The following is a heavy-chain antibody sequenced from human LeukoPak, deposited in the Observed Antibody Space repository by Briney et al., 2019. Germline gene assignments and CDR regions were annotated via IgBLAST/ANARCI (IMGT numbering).Heavy chain of an antibody. Sequence: GGSLRLSCAASGFTISNYWMSWVRQAPGQGLEWVANIKQVESERFYVDSVKGRFTISRDNSKNTLYLQMNSLRAEDTAVYYCARESGSPYYYGMDVWGQGTTVTVSS. D-gene: IGHD1-26*01. CDR3: ARESGSPYYYGMDV. J-gene: IGHJ6*02. V-gene: IGHV3-7*03. CDR1: GFTISNYW. CDR2: IKQVESER.